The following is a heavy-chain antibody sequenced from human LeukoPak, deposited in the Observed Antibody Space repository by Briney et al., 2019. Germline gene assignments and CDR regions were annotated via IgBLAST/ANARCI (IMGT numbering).Heavy chain of an antibody. CDR2: INHSGST. D-gene: IGHD3-16*01. Sequence: PSEALSLTCAVYGGSFSGYYWSWIRQSPGKGLEWIGEINHSGSTNYNPSLKSRVTISVDTSKNQFSLKPSSVTAADTAVYYCARFLITTRHRGRNAFDIWGQGTMVTVSS. CDR3: ARFLITTRHRGRNAFDI. V-gene: IGHV4-34*01. CDR1: GGSFSGYY. J-gene: IGHJ3*02.